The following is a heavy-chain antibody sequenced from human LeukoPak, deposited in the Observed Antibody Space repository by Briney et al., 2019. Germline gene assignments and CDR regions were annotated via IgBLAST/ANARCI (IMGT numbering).Heavy chain of an antibody. V-gene: IGHV1-69*05. J-gene: IGHJ6*03. CDR1: GGTFSSYA. D-gene: IGHD3-3*01. CDR3: ANRALEGLTPTAYYYYMDV. Sequence: WASVKVSCKASGGTFSSYAISWVRQAPGQGLEWMGGIIPIFGTANYAQKFQGRVTITTDESTSTAYMELSSLRSEDTAVYYCANRALEGLTPTAYYYYMDVWGKGTTVTVSS. CDR2: IIPIFGTA.